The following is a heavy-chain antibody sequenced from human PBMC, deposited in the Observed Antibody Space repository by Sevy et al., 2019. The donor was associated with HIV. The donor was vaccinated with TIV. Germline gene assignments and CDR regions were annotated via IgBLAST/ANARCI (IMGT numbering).Heavy chain of an antibody. D-gene: IGHD3-10*01. CDR3: AGGGGPPSPPTS. CDR2: IYYSGST. V-gene: IGHV4-59*13. Sequence: SETLSLTCTVSGGSIRSYYWSWIRQPPGKGLEWIGYIYYSGSTNYNPSLKSRVTISADTSKKQFSLKLSSGTAVDTAVYYCAGGGGPPSPPTSWGQGTLVTVSS. CDR1: GGSIRSYY. J-gene: IGHJ4*02.